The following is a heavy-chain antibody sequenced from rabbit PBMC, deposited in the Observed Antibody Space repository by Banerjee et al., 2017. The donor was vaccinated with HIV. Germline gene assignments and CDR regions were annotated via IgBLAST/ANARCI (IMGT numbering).Heavy chain of an antibody. Sequence: QQQLEESGGGLVKPGGTLTLTCKASGIDFSSYYYMCWVRQAPGKGLEWIACIYAGNSGASYYASWAKGRFTISKTSSTTVTLQMTSLTAADTATYFCARDLSYYYDMDLWGPGTLVTVS. CDR2: IYAGNSGAS. V-gene: IGHV1S45*01. CDR3: ARDLSYYYDMDL. J-gene: IGHJ6*01. CDR1: GIDFSSYYY.